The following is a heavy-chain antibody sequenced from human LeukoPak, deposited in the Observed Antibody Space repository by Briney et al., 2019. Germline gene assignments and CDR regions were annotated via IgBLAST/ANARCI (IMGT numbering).Heavy chain of an antibody. V-gene: IGHV5-51*01. D-gene: IGHD2-8*02. Sequence: GESLKISCKGSGYSYTSYWTAWVRQMPGKGLEWMGTIFPGDSDTTYSPSFQGQVTISADKSISTAYLQWSSLRASDTAMYYCARLGYCTGTSCGRDDLYFDYWGQGTLVTVSS. J-gene: IGHJ4*02. CDR3: ARLGYCTGTSCGRDDLYFDY. CDR1: GYSYTSYW. CDR2: IFPGDSDT.